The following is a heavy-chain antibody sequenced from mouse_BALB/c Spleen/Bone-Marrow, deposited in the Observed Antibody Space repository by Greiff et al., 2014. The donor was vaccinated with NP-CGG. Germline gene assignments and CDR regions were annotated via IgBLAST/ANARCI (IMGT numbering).Heavy chain of an antibody. D-gene: IGHD2-2*01. J-gene: IGHJ2*01. Sequence: EVQRVESGAELVKPGASVKLFCTASGFNIKDTYMHWVKQRPEQGLEWIGRIDPANGNTKYDPKFQGKATITADTSSNTAYLQLSSLTSEDTAVYYCASYVYGYYFDYWGQGTTLTVSS. CDR3: ASYVYGYYFDY. CDR1: GFNIKDTY. V-gene: IGHV14-3*02. CDR2: IDPANGNT.